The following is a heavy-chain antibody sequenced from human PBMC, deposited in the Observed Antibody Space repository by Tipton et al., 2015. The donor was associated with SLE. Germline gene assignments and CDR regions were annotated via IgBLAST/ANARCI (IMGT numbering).Heavy chain of an antibody. CDR2: INTDGTTR. CDR3: AKDQIVTTQMDYYGMDV. CDR1: GFAFSSFW. V-gene: IGHV3-74*03. Sequence: SLRLSCAASGFAFSSFWMHWVRQDPGKGLVWLSRINTDGTTRTYADSVKGRFTISRDNSKNTLYLQMSSLRAEDTAVYYCAKDQIVTTQMDYYGMDVWGQGTTVTVSS. J-gene: IGHJ6*02. D-gene: IGHD5-12*01.